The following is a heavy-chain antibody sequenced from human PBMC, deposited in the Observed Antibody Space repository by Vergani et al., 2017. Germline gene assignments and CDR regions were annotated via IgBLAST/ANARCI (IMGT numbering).Heavy chain of an antibody. CDR1: GGSFSGYY. V-gene: IGHV4-34*01. CDR3: ARTGSDIVATRGLYYYYYYYMDV. CDR2: INHSGST. J-gene: IGHJ6*03. D-gene: IGHD5-12*01. Sequence: QVQLQQWGAGLLKPSETLSLTCAVYGGSFSGYYWSWIRQPPGKGLEWIGEINHSGSTNYNPSLKSRVTISVDTSKNQFSLKLSSVTAADTAVYYCARTGSDIVATRGLYYYYYYYMDVWGKGTTVTVSS.